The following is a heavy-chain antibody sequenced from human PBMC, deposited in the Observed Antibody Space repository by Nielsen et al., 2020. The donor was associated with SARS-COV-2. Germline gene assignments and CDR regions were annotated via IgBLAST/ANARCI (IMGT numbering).Heavy chain of an antibody. CDR2: INPNGGGT. V-gene: IGHV1-2*06. J-gene: IGHJ4*02. Sequence: ASAKASCKASGYTFTSYGISCVRQAPAQGLEWMGRINPNGGGTNYAQKFQGRVSMTRDTSISTAYMVLSRLRSDDTAVYYCSRGDFWSGYYLDYWGQGTLVAVSS. D-gene: IGHD3-3*01. CDR3: SRGDFWSGYYLDY. CDR1: GYTFTSYG.